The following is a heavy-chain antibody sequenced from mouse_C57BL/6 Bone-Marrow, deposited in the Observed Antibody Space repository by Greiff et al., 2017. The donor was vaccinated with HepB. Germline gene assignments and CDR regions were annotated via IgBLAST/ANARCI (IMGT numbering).Heavy chain of an antibody. V-gene: IGHV1-82*01. CDR1: GYSFSSSW. D-gene: IGHD3-2*02. J-gene: IGHJ2*01. CDR3: ARDSSGKGDY. Sequence: VQLQQSGPELVKPGASVKISCKASGYSFSSSWMNWVKQRPGKGLEWIGRIYPGDGDTNYNGKFKGKATLTADKSSSTAYMQLSSLTSEDSAVYFCARDSSGKGDYWGQGTTLTVSS. CDR2: IYPGDGDT.